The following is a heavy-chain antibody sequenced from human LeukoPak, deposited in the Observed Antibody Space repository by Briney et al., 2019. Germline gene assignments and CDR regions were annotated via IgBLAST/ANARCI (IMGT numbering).Heavy chain of an antibody. J-gene: IGHJ4*02. CDR3: AKDKGNRYFDY. Sequence: PGGSLRLSCAASGITFTIAGMHWVRQVPGKGLEWVAVISSDGRKIYYADSVKGRFIISRDTSRNILFLQMNGLRTDDTAIYYCAKDKGNRYFDYWGQGTPVTISS. CDR2: ISSDGRKI. V-gene: IGHV3-30*18. CDR1: GITFTIAG. D-gene: IGHD3-16*02.